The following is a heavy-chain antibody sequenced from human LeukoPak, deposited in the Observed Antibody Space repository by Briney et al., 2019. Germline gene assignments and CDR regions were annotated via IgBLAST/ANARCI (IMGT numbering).Heavy chain of an antibody. CDR3: ARVRRGGYSSSWYEGYDAFDI. J-gene: IGHJ3*02. CDR1: GLTFGDYA. Sequence: ETGGSLRLSYTASGLTFGDYAMSWIRQPPGKGLEWIGYIYYSGSTNYNPSLKSRVTISVDTSKNQFSLKLSSVTAADTAVYYCARVRRGGYSSSWYEGYDAFDIWGQGTMVTVSS. D-gene: IGHD6-13*01. V-gene: IGHV4-59*01. CDR2: IYYSGST.